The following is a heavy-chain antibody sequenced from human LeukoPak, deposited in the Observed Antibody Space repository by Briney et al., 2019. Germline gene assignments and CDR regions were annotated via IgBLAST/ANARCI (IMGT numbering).Heavy chain of an antibody. D-gene: IGHD3-10*01. CDR3: ARDKVRGVIDD. CDR2: INWNGGST. Sequence: PGGSLRLXCAASGFTFDDYGMSWVRRAPGKGLEWVSGINWNGGSTGYADSVKGRFTISRDNAKNSLYLQMNSLRAEDTALYYCARDKVRGVIDDWGQGTLVTVSS. V-gene: IGHV3-20*04. CDR1: GFTFDDYG. J-gene: IGHJ4*02.